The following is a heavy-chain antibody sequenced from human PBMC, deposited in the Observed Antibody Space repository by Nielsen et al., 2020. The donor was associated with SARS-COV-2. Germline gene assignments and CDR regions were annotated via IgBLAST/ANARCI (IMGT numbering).Heavy chain of an antibody. CDR1: GFKLHDYA. CDR2: ISWDSGDV. CDR3: AKEIDWNDTSDM. V-gene: IGHV3-9*01. Sequence: SPKTPCAAPGFKLHDYAMHWVRQAPGKGLQWVSSISWDSGDVAYADSVQGRFTISRDNAEYSLHLQMRSLRPEDTAFYYCAKEIDWNDTSDMWGQGTMVTVSS. D-gene: IGHD1-1*01. J-gene: IGHJ3*02.